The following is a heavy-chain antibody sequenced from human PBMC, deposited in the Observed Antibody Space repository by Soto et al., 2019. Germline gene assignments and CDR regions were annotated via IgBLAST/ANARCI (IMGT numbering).Heavy chain of an antibody. CDR3: ARDSYASGSHDR. CDR2: IKQDGSAK. V-gene: IGHV3-7*03. D-gene: IGHD3-10*01. Sequence: EVQLVESGGGLVQPGWSLRLSCAASGFTFSTYWMSWVRQAPGKGLEWVANIKQDGSAKHYVDSVRGRFSISRDNAENSLFLQMNSLRAEDTAVYYCARDSYASGSHDRWGQGTLVTVSS. J-gene: IGHJ5*02. CDR1: GFTFSTYW.